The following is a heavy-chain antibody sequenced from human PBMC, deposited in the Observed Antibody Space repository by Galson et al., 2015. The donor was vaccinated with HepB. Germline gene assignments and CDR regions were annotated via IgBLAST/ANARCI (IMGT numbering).Heavy chain of an antibody. CDR3: AKDIVATIWDYFDN. CDR2: ISFDGRKK. Sequence: SLRLSCAASGFSFSTYGMHWVRQAPGRGLEWVAVISFDGRKKEYADSVKGRFTISRDNSRNTLHLQMNSLRVEDTAVYYCAKDIVATIWDYFDNWGQGTLVTVSS. V-gene: IGHV3-30*18. J-gene: IGHJ4*02. CDR1: GFSFSTYG. D-gene: IGHD5-12*01.